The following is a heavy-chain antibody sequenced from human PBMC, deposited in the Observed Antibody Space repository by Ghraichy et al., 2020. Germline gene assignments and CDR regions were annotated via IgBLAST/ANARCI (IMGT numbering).Heavy chain of an antibody. CDR3: ARGRAVAGWGAFDF. CDR1: GFTFDDYA. CDR2: INWNGGTI. D-gene: IGHD6-19*01. V-gene: IGHV3-20*04. J-gene: IGHJ3*01. Sequence: ETLSLTCAASGFTFDDYAMSWVRQVPGKGLEWVSVINWNGGTIGYADSVKGRFTVSRDNAKNSLYLQLNSLRAEDTALYYCARGRAVAGWGAFDFWGQGTMVTVSS.